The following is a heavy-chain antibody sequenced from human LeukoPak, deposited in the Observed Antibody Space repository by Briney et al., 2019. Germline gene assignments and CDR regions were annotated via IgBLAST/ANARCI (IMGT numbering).Heavy chain of an antibody. CDR2: ISSSGSTI. CDR3: AELGITMIGGV. J-gene: IGHJ6*04. D-gene: IGHD3-10*02. CDR1: GFTFSSYE. Sequence: PGGSLRLSCAASGFTFSSYEMNWVRQAPGQGLEGVSYISSSGSTISYADSVKGRFTISRDNAKNSLYLQMNSLRAEDTAVYYCAELGITMIGGVWGKGTTVTISS. V-gene: IGHV3-48*03.